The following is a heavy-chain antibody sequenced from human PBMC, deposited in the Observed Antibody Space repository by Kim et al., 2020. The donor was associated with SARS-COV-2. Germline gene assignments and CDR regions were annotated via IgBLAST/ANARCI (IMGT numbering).Heavy chain of an antibody. V-gene: IGHV3-30*18. J-gene: IGHJ5*02. D-gene: IGHD3-9*01. Sequence: GGSLRLSCAASGFTFSSYGMHWVRQAPGKGLEWVAVISYVGSNKYYADSVKGRFTISRDNSKNTLYLQMNSLRAEDTAVYYCAKDHLRHRQGLLRYFDWLSTFDPWGQGTLVTVSS. CDR2: ISYVGSNK. CDR1: GFTFSSYG. CDR3: AKDHLRHRQGLLRYFDWLSTFDP.